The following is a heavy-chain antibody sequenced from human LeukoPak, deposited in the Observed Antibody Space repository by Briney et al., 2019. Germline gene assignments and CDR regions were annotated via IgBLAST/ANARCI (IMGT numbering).Heavy chain of an antibody. J-gene: IGHJ5*02. CDR2: ISGSGGST. Sequence: GGSLRLSCSASGFTFSSYAMRWVRQAPGKGLEWVSAISGSGGSTYYADSVKGRFTISRDNSKNTLYLQMNSLRAEDTAVYYCARAKYDFWSGYPNWFDPWGQGTLVTVSS. D-gene: IGHD3-3*01. CDR3: ARAKYDFWSGYPNWFDP. V-gene: IGHV3-23*01. CDR1: GFTFSSYA.